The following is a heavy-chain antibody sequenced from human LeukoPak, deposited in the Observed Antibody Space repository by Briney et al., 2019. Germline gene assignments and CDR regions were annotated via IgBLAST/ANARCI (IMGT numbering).Heavy chain of an antibody. CDR1: GGSVSSGSYY. D-gene: IGHD7-27*01. J-gene: IGHJ6*02. V-gene: IGHV4-61*01. CDR3: ARTGKNWETGYGMDV. Sequence: PSETLSLTCTVSGGSVSSGSYYWSWIRQPPGKGLEWIGYIYYSGSTNYNPSLKSRVSISVDTSKNQFSLKLSSVTAADTAVYYCARTGKNWETGYGMDVWGQGTTVTVSS. CDR2: IYYSGST.